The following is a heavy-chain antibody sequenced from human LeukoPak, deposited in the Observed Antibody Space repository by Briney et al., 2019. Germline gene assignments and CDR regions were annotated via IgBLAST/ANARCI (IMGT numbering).Heavy chain of an antibody. J-gene: IGHJ6*02. CDR3: ASPYYDILTGYYNGYYNGMDV. V-gene: IGHV4-34*01. CDR2: INHSGST. Sequence: SETLSLTCAVYGGSFSGYYWCWIRQPPGKGLEWVGEINHSGSTNYNPSLKSRVTITVDTSKNQFSLKLSSVTATDTAVYYCASPYYDILTGYYNGYYNGMDVWGQGTTVTVSS. D-gene: IGHD3-9*01. CDR1: GGSFSGYY.